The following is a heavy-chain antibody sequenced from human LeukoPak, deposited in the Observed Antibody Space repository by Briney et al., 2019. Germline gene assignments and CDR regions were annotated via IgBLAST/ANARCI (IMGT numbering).Heavy chain of an antibody. J-gene: IGHJ6*03. Sequence: PGGSLRLSRAASGFTFNNYGMNWVRQAPGKGLEWVASISSTGSYIYYADSGKGRFTISRDNAKKSLYLQMNSLRAEDTAVYYCARVVTVAWSERRPGYFYMDVWGKGTTVTVSS. CDR2: ISSTGSYI. CDR3: ARVVTVAWSERRPGYFYMDV. D-gene: IGHD1-1*01. V-gene: IGHV3-21*01. CDR1: GFTFNNYG.